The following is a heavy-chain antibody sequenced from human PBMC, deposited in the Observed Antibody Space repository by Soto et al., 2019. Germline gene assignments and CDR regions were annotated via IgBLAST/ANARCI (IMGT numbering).Heavy chain of an antibody. CDR3: GRAFDRSGLY. CDR2: INPSGGAT. J-gene: IGHJ4*02. CDR1: GYTFRNYY. V-gene: IGHV1-46*01. Sequence: ASEKVSCKASGYTFRNYYIHWVRQAPGQGLEWMGLINPSGGATSYSQRFQGRVTITKDSSTSTVYMELSSLGSEDTAVYYCGRAFDRSGLYWGQGTLVTGSS. D-gene: IGHD3-22*01.